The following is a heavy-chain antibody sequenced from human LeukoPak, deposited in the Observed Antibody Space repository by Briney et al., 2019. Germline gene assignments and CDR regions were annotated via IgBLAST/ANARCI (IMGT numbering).Heavy chain of an antibody. V-gene: IGHV5-51*01. CDR2: IYPGDSDT. J-gene: IGHJ3*02. CDR1: GYTFTSYW. Sequence: KAGESLKISCKGSGYTFTSYWIGWGRQLPGKGLELMGIIYPGDSDTRYSPSFQGQVTISADKSISTAYLQWSSLKASDTAMYYCARLRGRQTTDAFDMWGQGTMVTVSS. CDR3: ARLRGRQTTDAFDM. D-gene: IGHD1/OR15-1a*01.